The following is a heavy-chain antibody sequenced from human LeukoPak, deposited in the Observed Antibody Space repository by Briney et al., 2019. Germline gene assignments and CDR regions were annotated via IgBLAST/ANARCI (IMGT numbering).Heavy chain of an antibody. CDR2: INPSGGST. J-gene: IGHJ6*02. D-gene: IGHD1-14*01. V-gene: IGHV1-46*01. Sequence: ASVKVSCKASGYTFTTYYMHWVRQAPGPGLEWLGIINPSGGSTSYAQQFQGRVTMTSDTSTSTVYMELRSLRSEDTAVYYCARTTSNPTGYYYYGMDVWGQGTTVTVS. CDR1: GYTFTTYY. CDR3: ARTTSNPTGYYYYGMDV.